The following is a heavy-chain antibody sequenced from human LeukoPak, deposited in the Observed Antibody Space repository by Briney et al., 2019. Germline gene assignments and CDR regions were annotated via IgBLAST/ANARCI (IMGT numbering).Heavy chain of an antibody. D-gene: IGHD3-9*01. Sequence: GGSLRLSCAASGFTFSSYSMNWVRQAPGKGLEWVSSFSSSSSYIYYADSVKGRFTISRDNAKNSLYLQMNSLRAEDTAVYYCARDMDYDILTGYQGYFDYWGQGALVTVSS. CDR2: FSSSSSYI. CDR1: GFTFSSYS. J-gene: IGHJ4*02. CDR3: ARDMDYDILTGYQGYFDY. V-gene: IGHV3-21*01.